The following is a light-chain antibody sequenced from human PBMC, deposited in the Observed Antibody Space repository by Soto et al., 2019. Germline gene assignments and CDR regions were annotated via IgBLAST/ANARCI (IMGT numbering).Light chain of an antibody. Sequence: DIQMTQSPSSLSASVGDRVTITCQASHDITSYLNWYQHKPGKAPKLLIYDASILEAGVPLRFSGSGSGTHFTFTISSLQPEDVATYYCQKCDYLPIFGLGTTVDFK. J-gene: IGKJ3*01. CDR2: DAS. CDR3: QKCDYLPI. CDR1: HDITSY. V-gene: IGKV1-33*01.